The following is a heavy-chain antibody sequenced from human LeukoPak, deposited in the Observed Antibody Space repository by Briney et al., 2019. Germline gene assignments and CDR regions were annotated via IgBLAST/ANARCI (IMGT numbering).Heavy chain of an antibody. CDR1: GGSISSYY. V-gene: IGHV4-59*08. CDR3: ARRSRYRDYVDF. Sequence: PSETLSLTCTVSGGSISSYYWSWIRQPPGKGLEWIGYIYYSGSTNCNPSLKSRVSISVDTSKKQFSLKLSSVTAADTAVYYCARRSRYRDYVDFWGQGTLVTVSS. CDR2: IYYSGST. D-gene: IGHD5-18*01. J-gene: IGHJ4*02.